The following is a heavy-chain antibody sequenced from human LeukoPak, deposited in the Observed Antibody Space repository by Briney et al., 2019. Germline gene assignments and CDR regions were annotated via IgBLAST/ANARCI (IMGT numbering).Heavy chain of an antibody. V-gene: IGHV3-23*01. CDR3: ANIYDTSGVRGNY. CDR1: GFTFRSYA. CDR2: ISGSGDST. Sequence: GGSLRLSCAASGFTFRSYAMSWVRQAPGKGLEWVSAISGSGDSTYYADSVKGRFTISRDNSQNTLYLQMNSLRVEDTAVYYCANIYDTSGVRGNYWGQGTLVTVST. D-gene: IGHD3-22*01. J-gene: IGHJ4*02.